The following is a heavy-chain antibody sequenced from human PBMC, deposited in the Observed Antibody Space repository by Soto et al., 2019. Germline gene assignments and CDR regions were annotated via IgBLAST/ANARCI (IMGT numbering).Heavy chain of an antibody. V-gene: IGHV1-8*01. CDR2: LNPYTDNT. D-gene: IGHD6-25*01. J-gene: IGHJ4*02. CDR3: ARRKERSGSHSLDY. CDR1: GYTFTTDD. Sequence: QVQLVQSGAEVKEPGASVKVSCKASGYTFTTDDIYWMRQATGQGLEWMGCLNPYTDNTGYAQKFQGRVTVTRNTSISTVYMVMSGPRRDDTVVYYCARRKERSGSHSLDYVGQGSQVTVSS.